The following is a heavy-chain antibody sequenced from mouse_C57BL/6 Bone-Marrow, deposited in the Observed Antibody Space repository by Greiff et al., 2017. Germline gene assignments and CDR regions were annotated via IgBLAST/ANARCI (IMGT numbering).Heavy chain of an antibody. CDR3: ARDYYGSSDY. CDR2: ISNGGGST. D-gene: IGHD1-1*01. Sequence: EVQVVESGGGLVQPGGSLKLSCAASGFTFSDYYMYWVRQTPEKRLEWVAYISNGGGSTYYPDTVKGRFTISRDNATNTLYLQMSRLKSEDTAMYYCARDYYGSSDYWGQGTTLTVSS. J-gene: IGHJ2*01. V-gene: IGHV5-12*01. CDR1: GFTFSDYY.